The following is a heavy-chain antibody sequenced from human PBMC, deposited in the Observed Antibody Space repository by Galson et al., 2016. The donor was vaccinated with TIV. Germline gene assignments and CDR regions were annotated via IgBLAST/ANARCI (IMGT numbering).Heavy chain of an antibody. CDR1: GFPFSNYG. D-gene: IGHD2-21*01. Sequence: SLRLSCAAYGFPFSNYGFHWVRQAPGKGLEWVSLIRFDGTSTFYADSVKGRFTISRDNSKNTLYLQLSSLRPDDTALYYCARKDQPILVVGPAGGAFDVWGHGTMVTVSS. V-gene: IGHV3-30*19. CDR3: ARKDQPILVVGPAGGAFDV. J-gene: IGHJ3*01. CDR2: IRFDGTST.